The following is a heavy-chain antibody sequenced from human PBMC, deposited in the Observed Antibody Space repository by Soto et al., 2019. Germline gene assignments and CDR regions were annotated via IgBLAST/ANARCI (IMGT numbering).Heavy chain of an antibody. D-gene: IGHD2-15*01. Sequence: SETLSLTCTVSGGSISSYYWSWIRQPPGKGLEWIGYIYYSGSTNYNPSLKSRVTISVDKSKNQFSLKLSSVTAADTAVYYCARERHCSGGSCQLQAHWFDPWGQGTLVTVSS. J-gene: IGHJ5*02. CDR3: ARERHCSGGSCQLQAHWFDP. CDR2: IYYSGST. V-gene: IGHV4-59*01. CDR1: GGSISSYY.